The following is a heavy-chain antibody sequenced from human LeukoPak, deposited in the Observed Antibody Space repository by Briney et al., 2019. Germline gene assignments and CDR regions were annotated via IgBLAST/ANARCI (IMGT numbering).Heavy chain of an antibody. CDR3: ARGSRPLYSSGWYEAFDI. CDR1: GYTFTSYD. CDR2: MNPNSGNT. Sequence: PSVKVSFKASGYTFTSYDINWVRQATGQGLEWMEWMNPNSGNTGYAQQFQGRVTMTRNAYISTAYMELSSLRSEDTAVYYCARGSRPLYSSGWYEAFDIWGQGTMVTVSS. V-gene: IGHV1-8*01. J-gene: IGHJ3*02. D-gene: IGHD6-19*01.